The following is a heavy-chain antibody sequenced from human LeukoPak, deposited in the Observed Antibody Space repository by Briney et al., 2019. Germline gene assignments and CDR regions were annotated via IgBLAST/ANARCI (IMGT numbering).Heavy chain of an antibody. J-gene: IGHJ3*02. V-gene: IGHV3-30*02. CDR3: AKVDFIDMGGQDVDI. CDR1: GFTFSSYA. D-gene: IGHD1-26*01. CDR2: IRYDGTNK. Sequence: GGSLRLSCAASGFTFSSYAMHWVRQAPGKGLEWVTFIRYDGTNKYYADSVKGRFTISRDNSKNTLYLQMNSLRAEDTAVYYCAKVDFIDMGGQDVDIWGQGTMVTVSS.